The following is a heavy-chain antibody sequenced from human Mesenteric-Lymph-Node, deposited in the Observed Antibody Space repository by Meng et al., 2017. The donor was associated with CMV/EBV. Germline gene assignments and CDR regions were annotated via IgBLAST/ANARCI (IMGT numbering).Heavy chain of an antibody. CDR2: IIPIFGTA. CDR3: AREIPYSSSWTSYYYYGMDV. V-gene: IGHV1-69*05. J-gene: IGHJ6*02. CDR1: GGTFSSYA. D-gene: IGHD6-13*01. Sequence: SVKVSCKASGGTFSSYAISWVRQAPGQGLEWMGGIIPIFGTANYAQKFQGRVTITTDESTSTAYMELSSLRSEDTAAYYCAREIPYSSSWTSYYYYGMDVWGQGTTVTVSS.